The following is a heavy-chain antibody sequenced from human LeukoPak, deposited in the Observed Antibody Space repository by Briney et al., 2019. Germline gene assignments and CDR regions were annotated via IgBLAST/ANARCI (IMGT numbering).Heavy chain of an antibody. CDR3: ARVTRGTVTA. CDR2: IFSGGST. Sequence: GSLRLSCTASGFTVSSNYMSWVREAPGEGGGWGSVIFSGGSTYYPDPVKGRCTISRDNSKNTLYLQMNSLRAEDTAVYYWARVTRGTVTAWGQGTLVTVSS. CDR1: GFTVSSNY. J-gene: IGHJ4*02. V-gene: IGHV3-53*01. D-gene: IGHD4-17*01.